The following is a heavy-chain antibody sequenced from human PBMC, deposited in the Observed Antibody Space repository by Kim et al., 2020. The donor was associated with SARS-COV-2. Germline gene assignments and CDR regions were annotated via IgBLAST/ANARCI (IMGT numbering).Heavy chain of an antibody. Sequence: NTYCSQNFQGRVTLTTDPSANTFYMELSSLKSEDTAVYYCARAQGGGNFAAWGQGTLVTVSS. CDR3: ARAQGGGNFAA. J-gene: IGHJ4*02. CDR2: NT. V-gene: IGHV1-3*01. D-gene: IGHD3-16*01.